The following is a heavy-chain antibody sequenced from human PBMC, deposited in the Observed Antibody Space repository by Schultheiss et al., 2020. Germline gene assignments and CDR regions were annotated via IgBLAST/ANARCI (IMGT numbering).Heavy chain of an antibody. CDR3: ARDRIAVAVKYYFDY. J-gene: IGHJ4*02. D-gene: IGHD6-19*01. V-gene: IGHV1-2*06. CDR1: GYTFTGYY. CDR2: INPNSGGT. Sequence: ASVKVSCKASGYTFTGYYIHWVRQAPGQGLEWMGRINPNSGGTNYAQKFQGRVTMTRDTSISTAYMELSRLRSDDTAVYYCARDRIAVAVKYYFDYWGQGTLVTVSS.